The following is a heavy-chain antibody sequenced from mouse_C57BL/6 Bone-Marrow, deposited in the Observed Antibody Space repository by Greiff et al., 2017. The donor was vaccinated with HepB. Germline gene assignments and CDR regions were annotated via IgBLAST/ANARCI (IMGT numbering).Heavy chain of an antibody. J-gene: IGHJ4*01. CDR1: GFTFSSYA. Sequence: EVQRVESGEGLVKPGGSLKLSCAASGFTFSSYAMSWVRQTPEKRLEWVAYISSGGDYIYYADTVKGRFTISRDNARNTLYLQMSSLKSEDTAMYYCIYYGSDYAMDYWGQGTSVTVSS. CDR3: IYYGSDYAMDY. V-gene: IGHV5-9-1*02. CDR2: ISSGGDYI. D-gene: IGHD1-1*01.